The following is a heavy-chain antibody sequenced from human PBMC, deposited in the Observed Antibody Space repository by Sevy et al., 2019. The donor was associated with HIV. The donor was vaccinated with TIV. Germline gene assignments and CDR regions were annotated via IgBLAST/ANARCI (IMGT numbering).Heavy chain of an antibody. CDR2: ISWNSGSI. V-gene: IGHV3-9*01. CDR1: GFTFDDYA. J-gene: IGHJ3*02. CDR3: AKAEGGYSGYDHSAFDI. Sequence: GGSLRLSCAASGFTFDDYAMHWVRQAPGKGLEWVSGISWNSGSIGYADSVKGRFTISRDNAKNSLYLQMNSLRAEDTALYYCAKAEGGYSGYDHSAFDIWGQATMVTVSS. D-gene: IGHD5-12*01.